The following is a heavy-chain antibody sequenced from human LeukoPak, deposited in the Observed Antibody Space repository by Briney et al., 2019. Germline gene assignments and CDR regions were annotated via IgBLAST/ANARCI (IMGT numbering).Heavy chain of an antibody. CDR2: IDPSGGST. Sequence: GASVKVSCQASGYTFTSYYMHWVRQAPGQGLEWMGIIDPSGGSTSYAQKFQGRVTMTRDTSTSTVYMELSSLRSEDTAVYYCARGYLYYYDSSGLFDYWGQGTLVTVSS. CDR3: ARGYLYYYDSSGLFDY. V-gene: IGHV1-46*01. CDR1: GYTFTSYY. J-gene: IGHJ4*02. D-gene: IGHD3-22*01.